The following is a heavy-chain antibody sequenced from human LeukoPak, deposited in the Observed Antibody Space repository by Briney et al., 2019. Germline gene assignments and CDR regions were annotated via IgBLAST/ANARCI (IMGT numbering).Heavy chain of an antibody. CDR2: IYNTGST. CDR3: AREFKCSSSWYYYYYYMDV. J-gene: IGHJ6*03. V-gene: IGHV4-39*07. CDR1: GDSISSSTYY. D-gene: IGHD6-13*01. Sequence: SETLSLTCTVSGDSISSSTYYWGWIRQPPGKGLEWIGSIYNTGSTYYSPSLKSRVTISVDTSKNQFSLKLSSVTAADTAVYYCAREFKCSSSWYYYYYYMDVWGKGTTVTVSS.